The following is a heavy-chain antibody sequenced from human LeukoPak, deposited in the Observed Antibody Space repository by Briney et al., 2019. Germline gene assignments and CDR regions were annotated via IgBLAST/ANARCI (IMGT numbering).Heavy chain of an antibody. CDR2: INAGNANT. Sequence: GASVKVSCKASGYTFTNYAIHWVRQAPGQRLEWMGGINAGNANTKYSQKFQGRVTITRDTSASTAYMELSSLRSEDTAVYYCARDLPLQRTPNYYDSSGLLDYWGQGTLVTVSS. CDR3: ARDLPLQRTPNYYDSSGLLDY. J-gene: IGHJ4*02. V-gene: IGHV1-3*01. D-gene: IGHD3-22*01. CDR1: GYTFTNYA.